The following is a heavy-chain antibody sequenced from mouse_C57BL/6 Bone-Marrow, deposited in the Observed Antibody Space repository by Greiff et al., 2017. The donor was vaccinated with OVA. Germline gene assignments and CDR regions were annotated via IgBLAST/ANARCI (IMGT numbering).Heavy chain of an antibody. V-gene: IGHV1-61*01. CDR1: GYTFTSYW. D-gene: IGHD1-1*01. CDR2: IYPSDSET. Sequence: QVQLKESGAELVRPGSSVKLSCKASGYTFTSYWMDWVQQRPGQGLEWIGNIYPSDSETHYNQKFKDKATLTVDKSSSTAYMQLSSLTSEDSAVYYCARELIYYYGSSPLYYDYWGQGATLTVSA. CDR3: ARELIYYYGSSPLYYDY. J-gene: IGHJ2*01.